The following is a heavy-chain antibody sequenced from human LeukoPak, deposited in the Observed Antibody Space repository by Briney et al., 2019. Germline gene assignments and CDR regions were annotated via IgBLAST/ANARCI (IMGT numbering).Heavy chain of an antibody. Sequence: GSLRLSCAASGFLFSNYGMTWVRQATGKGLEWVSTISSSGTRTYYADSVKGRFTISRDNSKNTDLQMNSLRVEDTAVYYCAKSGEGGYYHPHWGLGTLVTVSS. J-gene: IGHJ4*02. CDR3: AKSGEGGYYHPH. CDR2: ISSSGTRT. D-gene: IGHD6-25*01. V-gene: IGHV3-23*01. CDR1: GFLFSNYG.